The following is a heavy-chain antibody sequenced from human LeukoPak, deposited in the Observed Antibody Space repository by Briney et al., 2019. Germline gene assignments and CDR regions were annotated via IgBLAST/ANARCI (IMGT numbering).Heavy chain of an antibody. CDR3: AKGAGSGSYSSPLLG. V-gene: IGHV3-23*01. CDR2: ISGSGGST. CDR1: GFTFSSYA. Sequence: GGSLRLSCAASGFTFSSYAVSWVRQAPGKGLEWVSAISGSGGSTYYADSVKGRFTISRDTSKNTLYLQMNSLRAEDTAVYYCAKGAGSGSYSSPLLGWGQGTLVTVSS. J-gene: IGHJ4*02. D-gene: IGHD3-10*01.